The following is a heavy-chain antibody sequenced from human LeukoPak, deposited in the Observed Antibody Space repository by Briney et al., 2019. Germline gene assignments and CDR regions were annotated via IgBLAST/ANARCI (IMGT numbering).Heavy chain of an antibody. CDR1: GFPFSSYA. CDR2: ISGDGATT. J-gene: IGHJ4*02. Sequence: GGSLRLSCAASGFPFSSYAMTWVRQAPGKGLEWVSSISGDGATTYHADSVKGRFTISRDNAKNSLYLEMNSLRVEDTAVYYCARDSSGYQWGQGTLVTVSS. D-gene: IGHD3-22*01. CDR3: ARDSSGYQ. V-gene: IGHV3-21*01.